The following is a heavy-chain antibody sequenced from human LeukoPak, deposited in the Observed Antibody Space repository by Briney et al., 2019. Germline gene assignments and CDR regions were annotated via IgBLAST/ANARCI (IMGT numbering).Heavy chain of an antibody. CDR2: VYYNGAT. CDR3: ARLSSCRPHEYHQL. D-gene: IGHD2-2*01. Sequence: SETLSLTCTVSGGSMSNHYWSWVRQPPGNGLEWIAYVYYNGATNYNPSLKSRATISLDTSKNQFSLKLTSVTAADTAVYFCARLSSCRPHEYHQLWGQGTLVSVSS. CDR1: GGSMSNHY. V-gene: IGHV4-59*11. J-gene: IGHJ1*01.